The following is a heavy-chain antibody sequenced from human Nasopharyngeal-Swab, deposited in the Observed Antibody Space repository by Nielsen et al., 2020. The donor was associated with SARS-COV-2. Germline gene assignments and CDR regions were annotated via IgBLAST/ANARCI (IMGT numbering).Heavy chain of an antibody. D-gene: IGHD3-22*01. CDR3: AREDYYDSSGYPPYYYYGMDV. J-gene: IGHJ6*02. CDR2: INPSGGST. V-gene: IGHV1-46*01. Sequence: WVRQAPGQGLEWMGMINPSGGSTSYAQKFQGRVTMTRDTSTSTVYMELSSLRSEDTAVYYCAREDYYDSSGYPPYYYYGMDVWGQGTMVTVSS.